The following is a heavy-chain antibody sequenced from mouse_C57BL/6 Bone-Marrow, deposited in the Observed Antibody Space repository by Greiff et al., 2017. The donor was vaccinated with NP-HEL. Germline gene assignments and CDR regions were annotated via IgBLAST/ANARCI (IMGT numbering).Heavy chain of an antibody. CDR3: ARGNGSSPWYFDV. CDR1: GFTFSDYY. CDR2: ISTGGGST. Sequence: EVQRVESGAGLVQPGGSLKLSCAASGFTFSDYYMYWVRQTPEKRLEWVAYISTGGGSTYYPDTFKGRFTFPRDKAKNTLYLQMSRLTSEDTAMYYCARGNGSSPWYFDVWGTGTTVTVSS. J-gene: IGHJ1*03. V-gene: IGHV5-12*01. D-gene: IGHD1-1*01.